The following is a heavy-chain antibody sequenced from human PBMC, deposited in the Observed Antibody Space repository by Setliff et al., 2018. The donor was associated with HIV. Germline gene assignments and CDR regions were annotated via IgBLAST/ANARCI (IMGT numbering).Heavy chain of an antibody. V-gene: IGHV4-59*12. Sequence: SETLSLTCTVSGGSINSYYWNWIRQSPGKGLEWIGYIGYNGDTSYNPSLNSRVTLSVDRSKSQFSLKLSSVTAADTAVYYCARVRGRYYYHYAMDVWGQGTTVTVSS. D-gene: IGHD3-10*01. CDR1: GGSINSYY. CDR3: ARVRGRYYYHYAMDV. J-gene: IGHJ6*02. CDR2: IGYNGDT.